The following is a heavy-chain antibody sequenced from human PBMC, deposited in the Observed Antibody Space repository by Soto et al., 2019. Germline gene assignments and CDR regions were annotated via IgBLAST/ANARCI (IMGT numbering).Heavy chain of an antibody. CDR2: ISADKGDT. CDR3: ARDRSYYYESSGYPFDY. Sequence: QLQLVQSGGEVKKPGASVKVSCKASGYSFDRYGISWVRQAPGQGPEWMGWISADKGDTRYSQKVQGRVTLTTDTSTNTAYMDLRSLRSDDTAVYYCARDRSYYYESSGYPFDYWGQGTQVTVSS. CDR1: GYSFDRYG. D-gene: IGHD3-22*01. V-gene: IGHV1-18*01. J-gene: IGHJ4*02.